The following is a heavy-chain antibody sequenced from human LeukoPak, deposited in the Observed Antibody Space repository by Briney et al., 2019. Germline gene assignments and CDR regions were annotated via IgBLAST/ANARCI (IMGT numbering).Heavy chain of an antibody. CDR3: ARMYYDFWSGYYLYFDY. Sequence: TSETLSLTCTVSGGSISTSSYYWGWIRQPPGKGLECIGNIYYSGSTYYNPSLKSRVTISVDTSKNQFSLKLSSVTAADTAVYYCARMYYDFWSGYYLYFDYWGQGTLVTVSS. J-gene: IGHJ4*02. D-gene: IGHD3-3*01. CDR1: GGSISTSSYY. CDR2: IYYSGST. V-gene: IGHV4-39*07.